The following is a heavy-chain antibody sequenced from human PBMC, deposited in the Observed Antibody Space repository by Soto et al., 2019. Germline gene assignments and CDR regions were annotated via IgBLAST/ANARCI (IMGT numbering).Heavy chain of an antibody. Sequence: GGSLRLSCAASGFTFDDYAMHWVRQAPGKGLEWVSGISWNSGSIGYADSVKGRFTISRDNAKNSLYLQMNSLRAEDTALYYCAKDTYSSPFTYGMDVWGHGTTVTVSS. CDR2: ISWNSGSI. V-gene: IGHV3-9*01. CDR3: AKDTYSSPFTYGMDV. D-gene: IGHD6-13*01. CDR1: GFTFDDYA. J-gene: IGHJ6*02.